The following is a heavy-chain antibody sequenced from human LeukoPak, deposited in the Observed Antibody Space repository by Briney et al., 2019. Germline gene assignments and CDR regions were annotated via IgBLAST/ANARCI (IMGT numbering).Heavy chain of an antibody. D-gene: IGHD3-10*01. V-gene: IGHV3-30*18. CDR2: ISYDGSNK. CDR3: AKDLGSGSYIGVADY. Sequence: PGGSLRLSCAASGFTFSSSGMHWVRQAPGKGLEWVALISYDGSNKHYADSVKGRFTISRDDSKNTLYLQVNSLRAEDTAVYYCAKDLGSGSYIGVADYWGQGTLVAVSS. J-gene: IGHJ4*02. CDR1: GFTFSSSG.